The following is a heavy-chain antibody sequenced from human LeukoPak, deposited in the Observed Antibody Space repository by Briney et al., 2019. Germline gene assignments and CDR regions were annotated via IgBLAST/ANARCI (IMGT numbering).Heavy chain of an antibody. J-gene: IGHJ4*02. D-gene: IGHD3-10*01. Sequence: QPGGSLRLSCAASGFTFSSYAMHWVRRAPGKGPEWVAVTSNDDSSQYYGDAVKGRFTISRDNSKNTLYLQMNSLRAEDTAVYYCARDGSFKDTYYYGSGSYAQTLDYWGQGTLVTVSS. CDR3: ARDGSFKDTYYYGSGSYAQTLDY. CDR1: GFTFSSYA. V-gene: IGHV3-30*04. CDR2: TSNDDSSQ.